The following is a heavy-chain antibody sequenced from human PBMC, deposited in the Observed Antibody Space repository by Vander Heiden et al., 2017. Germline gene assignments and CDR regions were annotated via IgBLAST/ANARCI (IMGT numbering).Heavy chain of an antibody. CDR1: GFTFRSYA. V-gene: IGHV3-23*01. Sequence: EVQLLESGGGLVQPGGSLRLSCEASGFTFRSYAMSWVRQAPGKGLEWVSSISGSGGTTYYTVSVKGRFTISRDNSKNTLYLQMDSLRVEDTAVYYCAKPYDILTASIGDYWGQGTLVTVSS. D-gene: IGHD3-9*01. CDR2: ISGSGGTT. CDR3: AKPYDILTASIGDY. J-gene: IGHJ4*02.